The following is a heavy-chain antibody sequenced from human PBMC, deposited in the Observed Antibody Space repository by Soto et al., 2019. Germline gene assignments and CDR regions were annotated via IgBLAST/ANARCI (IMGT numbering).Heavy chain of an antibody. Sequence: EVQLVESGGGLVQPGGSMRLSCAASGFIFWNYWMYWVRQVPGKGLVWVSRIDSDCSGTSYADSVMGRSTISRDNAENTLHLQMNSLRAEDTAVYYCATVFEKWGQGARVTVSS. J-gene: IGHJ4*02. CDR1: GFIFWNYW. CDR2: IDSDCSGT. D-gene: IGHD2-8*01. V-gene: IGHV3-74*01. CDR3: ATVFEK.